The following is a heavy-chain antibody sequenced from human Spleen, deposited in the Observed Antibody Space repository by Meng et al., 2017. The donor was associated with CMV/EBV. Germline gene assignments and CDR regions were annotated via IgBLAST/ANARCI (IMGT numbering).Heavy chain of an antibody. D-gene: IGHD2-15*01. J-gene: IGHJ4*02. CDR2: ISGSGVST. CDR3: ARMRPEYYFDY. Sequence: GESLKISCAASGFTFSTYAMTWVRQAPGKGLEWVSAISGSGVSTYYADSVKGRFTISRDKSKNTLYLQMNSLRAEDTAVYYCARMRPEYYFDYWGQGTLVTVSS. V-gene: IGHV3-23*01. CDR1: GFTFSTYA.